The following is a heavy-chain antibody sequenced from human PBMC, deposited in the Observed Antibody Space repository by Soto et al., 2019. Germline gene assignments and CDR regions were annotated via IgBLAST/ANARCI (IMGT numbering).Heavy chain of an antibody. CDR1: GFSFSTYA. J-gene: IGHJ4*02. CDR2: ITSSGSNT. Sequence: EVQLLESGGGLLQPGGSLGLSCAASGFSFSTYAMSWVRQAPGKGLEWVSSITSSGSNTYYADPVKGRFTISRDNSKNRLYLQMNSLGADDTALYYCAKAGGDCSGGTCYSGQADYWGQGTLVTISS. D-gene: IGHD2-15*01. CDR3: AKAGGDCSGGTCYSGQADY. V-gene: IGHV3-23*01.